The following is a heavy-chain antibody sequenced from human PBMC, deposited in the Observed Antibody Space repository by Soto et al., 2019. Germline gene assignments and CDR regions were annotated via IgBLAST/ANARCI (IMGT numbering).Heavy chain of an antibody. J-gene: IGHJ6*02. Sequence: SGGGLVQPGGSLRLSCAASGFTFSSYWMSWVRQAPGKGLAWVANIKQDGSEKYYVDSVKGRFTISRDNAENSLYLQMNSLRAEDTAVYYCARDCADYYGMDGWCQGTTVTVSS. CDR1: GFTFSSYW. CDR2: IKQDGSEK. V-gene: IGHV3-7*05. CDR3: ARDCADYYGMDG.